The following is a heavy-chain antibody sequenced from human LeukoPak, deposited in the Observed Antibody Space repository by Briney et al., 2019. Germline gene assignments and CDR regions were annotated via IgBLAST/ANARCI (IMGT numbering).Heavy chain of an antibody. CDR1: GFTFSKCD. CDR2: IRYDTSEK. Sequence: GGSLRLSCAASGFTFSKCDMHWVRQAPGKGLEWVAFIRYDTSEKQYLDSVKGQFTISRDNSRNILYLQMNSLTTEDTAVYYCAKNRAYQNYADAFEIWGQGTMVRVYS. CDR3: AKNRAYQNYADAFEI. V-gene: IGHV3-30*02. J-gene: IGHJ3*02. D-gene: IGHD2-2*01.